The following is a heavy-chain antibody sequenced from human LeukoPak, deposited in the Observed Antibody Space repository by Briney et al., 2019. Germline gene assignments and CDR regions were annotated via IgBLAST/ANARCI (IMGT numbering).Heavy chain of an antibody. CDR2: IYTSGST. CDR3: ARVKEYSSSWGDYYYYYYMDV. J-gene: IGHJ6*03. CDR1: GGSISSSSYY. D-gene: IGHD6-13*01. Sequence: SETLSLTCTVSGGSISSSSYYWSWIRQPAGKGLEWIGRIYTSGSTNYNPSLKSRVTMSVDTSKNQFSLKLSSVTAADTAVYYCARVKEYSSSWGDYYYYYYMDVWGKGTTVTISS. V-gene: IGHV4-61*02.